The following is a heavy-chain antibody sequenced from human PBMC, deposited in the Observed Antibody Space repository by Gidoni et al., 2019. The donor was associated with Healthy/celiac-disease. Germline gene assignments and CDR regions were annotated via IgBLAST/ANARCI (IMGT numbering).Heavy chain of an antibody. D-gene: IGHD3-3*01. J-gene: IGHJ4*02. Sequence: QVQLQQWGAGLLKPSETLSLTCAVYGGSFSGYYWSWIRQPPGKGLEWIGEINHSGSTSYNPSLKSRVTISVDTSKNQFSLKLSSVTAADTAVYYCARAGLVRFLETFDYWGQGTLVTVSS. CDR3: ARAGLVRFLETFDY. CDR2: INHSGST. CDR1: GGSFSGYY. V-gene: IGHV4-34*01.